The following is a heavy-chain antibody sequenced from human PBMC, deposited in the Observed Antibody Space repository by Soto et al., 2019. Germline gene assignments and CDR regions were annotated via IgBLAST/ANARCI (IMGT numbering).Heavy chain of an antibody. CDR2: IYYSGST. D-gene: IGHD3-9*01. J-gene: IGHJ4*02. CDR3: TRLEGLATISYYFDF. CDR1: GGSISSYY. Sequence: PSETLSLTCTVSGGSISSYYWSWIRQPPGKGLEWIGYIYYSGSTNYNPSLKSRVTISVDTSKNQFSLKLGSVTAADTAVYFCTRLEGLATISYYFDFWGPGALVTVSS. V-gene: IGHV4-59*01.